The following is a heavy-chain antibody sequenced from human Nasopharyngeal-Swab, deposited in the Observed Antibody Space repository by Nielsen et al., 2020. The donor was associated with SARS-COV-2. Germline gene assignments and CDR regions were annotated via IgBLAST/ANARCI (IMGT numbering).Heavy chain of an antibody. CDR1: GGSISSYY. D-gene: IGHD6-19*01. J-gene: IGHJ6*03. V-gene: IGHV4-59*01. CDR2: IYYSGST. CDR3: ARDGYSSGWYGRDYYYYMDV. Sequence: ESLKISCTVSGGSISSYYWSWIRQPPGKGLEWIGYIYYSGSTNYNPSLKSRVTISVDTSKNQFSLKLSSVTAADTAVYYCARDGYSSGWYGRDYYYYMDVWGKGTTVTVSS.